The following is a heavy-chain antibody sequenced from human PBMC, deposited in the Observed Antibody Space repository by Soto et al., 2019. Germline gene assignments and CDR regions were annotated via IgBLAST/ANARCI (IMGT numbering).Heavy chain of an antibody. CDR3: ARGREQWLGLEGITLDY. CDR1: GYTFSSYD. D-gene: IGHD6-19*01. Sequence: QVQLVQSGAEVKKPGASVQVSCKAPGYTFSSYDINWVRQASAQGVGWMGWIDPNSGNTGYAQKVQGRVNMTRNTSISTAYMELSSLRSEDTAVYYCARGREQWLGLEGITLDYWGQGTLVTVSS. CDR2: IDPNSGNT. V-gene: IGHV1-8*01. J-gene: IGHJ4*02.